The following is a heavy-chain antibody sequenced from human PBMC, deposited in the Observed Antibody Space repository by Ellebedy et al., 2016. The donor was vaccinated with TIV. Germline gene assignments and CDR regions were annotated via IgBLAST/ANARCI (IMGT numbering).Heavy chain of an antibody. J-gene: IGHJ3*02. D-gene: IGHD6-19*01. CDR1: GFTFNRYA. Sequence: GESLKISXAASGFTFNRYAMNWVRQAPGKGLEWVSGSSGRSTNTYYADSVKGRFTISRDNSKNTLYLQMNSLRAEDTAVYYCAKDQGVEEWLDAFDIWGQGTMVTVSS. CDR2: SSGRSTNT. CDR3: AKDQGVEEWLDAFDI. V-gene: IGHV3-23*01.